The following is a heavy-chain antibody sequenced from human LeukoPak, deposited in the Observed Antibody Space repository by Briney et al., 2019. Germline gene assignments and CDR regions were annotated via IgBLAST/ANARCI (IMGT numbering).Heavy chain of an antibody. CDR3: ASSYSSSWDHYYYGMDV. J-gene: IGHJ6*02. D-gene: IGHD6-13*01. V-gene: IGHV4-4*07. Sequence: SETLSLTCTVSGGSISSYYWSWIRQPAGKGLEWIGRIYTSGSTNYNPSLKSRVTMSVDTSKNQFSLELSSVTAADTAVYYCASSYSSSWDHYYYGMDVWGQGTTVTVSS. CDR2: IYTSGST. CDR1: GGSISSYY.